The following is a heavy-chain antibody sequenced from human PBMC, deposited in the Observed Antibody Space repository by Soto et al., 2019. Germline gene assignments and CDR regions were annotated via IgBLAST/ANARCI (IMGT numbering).Heavy chain of an antibody. CDR3: ARHNYGSGSTYFDY. V-gene: IGHV4-61*05. D-gene: IGHD3-10*01. J-gene: IGHJ4*02. Sequence: NPSETLSLTCTVSGGSISSSSYYWSWIRQPPGKGLEWIGYIYYSGSTNYNPSLKSRVTISVDTSKNQFSLKLNSMTAADTAVYYCARHNYGSGSTYFDYWGQGTLVTVSS. CDR2: IYYSGST. CDR1: GGSISSSSYY.